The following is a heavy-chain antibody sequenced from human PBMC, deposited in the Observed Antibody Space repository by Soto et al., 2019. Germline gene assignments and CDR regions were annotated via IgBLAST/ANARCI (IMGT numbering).Heavy chain of an antibody. D-gene: IGHD3-22*01. CDR1: GGTFSSYA. V-gene: IGHV1-69*13. J-gene: IGHJ1*01. Sequence: SVKVSCKASGGTFSSYAISWVRQAPGQGLEWMGGIIPIFGTANYAQKFQGRVTITADESTSTAYMELSSLRSEDTAVYYCARLSSVDYYDSSGYQPFQHWGQGTLVTSPQ. CDR3: ARLSSVDYYDSSGYQPFQH. CDR2: IIPIFGTA.